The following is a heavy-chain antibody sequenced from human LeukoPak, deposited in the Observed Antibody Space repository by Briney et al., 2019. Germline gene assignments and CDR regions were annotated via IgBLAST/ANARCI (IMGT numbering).Heavy chain of an antibody. D-gene: IGHD3-22*01. J-gene: IGHJ3*01. CDR2: IYYRGDI. V-gene: IGHV4-59*03. Sequence: SETLSLTCSVSDGSIRTYYWSWIRQSPGQGLEWIGNIYYRGDINYNPSLKSRVIISIDTSKNQFSLKVTSLTAADTAVYYCATGRLYYDRRGYYENDAFDLWGHGTRVTVTS. CDR1: DGSIRTYY. CDR3: ATGRLYYDRRGYYENDAFDL.